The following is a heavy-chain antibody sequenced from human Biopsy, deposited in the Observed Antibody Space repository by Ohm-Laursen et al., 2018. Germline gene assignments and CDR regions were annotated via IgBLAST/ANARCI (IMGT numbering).Heavy chain of an antibody. CDR3: ARGMRSSGWPYFDS. Sequence: SETLSLTCTVSGDSVSSGSFYWTWIRQPPRQGLEYIGYIYDRGSTANYNPSLESRVTMSVDMPKNQFSLKLSSVTAADTAIYYCARGMRSSGWPYFDSWGQGTLVTVSS. CDR2: IYDRGSTA. J-gene: IGHJ4*02. V-gene: IGHV4-61*01. D-gene: IGHD6-19*01. CDR1: GDSVSSGSFY.